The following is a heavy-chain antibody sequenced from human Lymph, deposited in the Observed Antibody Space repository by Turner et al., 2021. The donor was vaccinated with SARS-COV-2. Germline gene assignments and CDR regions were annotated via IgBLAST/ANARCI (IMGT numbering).Heavy chain of an antibody. Sequence: QVQLVESGGGVVQTGRSLSICWAASGFTFSSYAMHWVRQAPGKGLEWVSVISYDGSNKYYADSVKGRFTISRDNSKNTLYLQMNSLRAEDTAVYYCARDSGYEHYYFDYWGQGTLVTVSS. CDR2: ISYDGSNK. CDR1: GFTFSSYA. J-gene: IGHJ4*02. D-gene: IGHD5-12*01. V-gene: IGHV3-30-3*01. CDR3: ARDSGYEHYYFDY.